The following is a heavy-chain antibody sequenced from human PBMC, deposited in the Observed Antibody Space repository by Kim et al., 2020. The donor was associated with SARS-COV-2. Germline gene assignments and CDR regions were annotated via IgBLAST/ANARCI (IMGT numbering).Heavy chain of an antibody. D-gene: IGHD1-26*01. J-gene: IGHJ4*02. CDR3: AKEGNGDGGKAAGGDY. V-gene: IGHV3-11*06. Sequence: SVKGRVTISRDNAKNSLYLQMNSLRAEDTAVYYCAKEGNGDGGKAAGGDYWGQGTLVTVSS.